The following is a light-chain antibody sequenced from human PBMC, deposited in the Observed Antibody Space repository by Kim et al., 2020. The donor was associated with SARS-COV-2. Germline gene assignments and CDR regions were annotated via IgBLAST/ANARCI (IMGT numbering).Light chain of an antibody. CDR3: CSYATTYTV. CDR2: DVT. CDR1: SSDVGGYKY. Sequence: QSALTQPRSVSGSPGQSVTISCTGISSDVGGYKYVSWYQQYPGKAPKLMIYDVTKRPSGVPDRFSGSKSGNTASLTISGLQAEDEADYYCCSYATTYTVFGGGTQLTVL. V-gene: IGLV2-11*01. J-gene: IGLJ3*02.